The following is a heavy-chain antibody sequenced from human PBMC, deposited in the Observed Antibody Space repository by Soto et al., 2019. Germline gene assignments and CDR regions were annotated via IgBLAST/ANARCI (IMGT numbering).Heavy chain of an antibody. CDR1: GFTFNNYA. CDR2: ISGGGDTT. V-gene: IGHV3-23*01. J-gene: IGHJ4*02. CDR3: ATGRGGSGSLTPRVDF. D-gene: IGHD3-10*01. Sequence: EVQLLESGGALVPPGGSLRLSCAASGFTFNNYAMTWVRQAPGKGLEWVSAISGGGDTTSYADSVKARFTVSGDGSKNPLDVQMSSLRAEDTALYYCATGRGGSGSLTPRVDFWGQGTMVTVSS.